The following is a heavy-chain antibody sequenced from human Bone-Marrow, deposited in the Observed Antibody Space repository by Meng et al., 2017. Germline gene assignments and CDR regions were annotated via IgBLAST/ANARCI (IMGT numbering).Heavy chain of an antibody. V-gene: IGHV4-38-2*02. J-gene: IGHJ4*02. CDR3: AGSADCSSTSCPKGY. CDR2: IYHSGST. Sequence: GSLRLSCTVSGYSISSGDYWCWIRQPPGKGLEWFGSIYHSGSTYYNPSLKSRVTISVDTSKNQFSLKLSSMTAADTAVYYCAGSADCSSTSCPKGYWGQGTMVTVSS. CDR1: GYSISSGDY. D-gene: IGHD2-2*01.